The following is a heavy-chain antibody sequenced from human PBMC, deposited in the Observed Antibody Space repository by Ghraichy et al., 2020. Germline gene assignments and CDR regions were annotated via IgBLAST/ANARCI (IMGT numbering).Heavy chain of an antibody. CDR2: IYYSGST. D-gene: IGHD5-24*01. V-gene: IGHV4-59*01. CDR1: GGSISSYY. J-gene: IGHJ2*01. Sequence: SETLSLTCTVSGGSISSYYWSWIRQPPGKGLEWIGYIYYSGSTNYNPSLKSRVTISVDTSKNQFSLKLSSVTAADTAVYYCARVPRDGYNKHLYWYFDLWGRGTLVTVSS. CDR3: ARVPRDGYNKHLYWYFDL.